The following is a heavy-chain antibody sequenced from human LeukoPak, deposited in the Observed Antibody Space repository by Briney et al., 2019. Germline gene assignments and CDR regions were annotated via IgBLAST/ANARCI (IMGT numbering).Heavy chain of an antibody. D-gene: IGHD2-15*01. V-gene: IGHV3-30*18. CDR3: AKDATDDYFDY. Sequence: PGRSLRLSCAASGFTFSSYGMHWVRQAPGKGLEWVAVISYDGSNKYYADSVKGRFTISRDNSKNTLYLQMNSLRAEDTAVYYCAKDATDDYFDYWGQGTLVTVSS. CDR2: ISYDGSNK. J-gene: IGHJ4*02. CDR1: GFTFSSYG.